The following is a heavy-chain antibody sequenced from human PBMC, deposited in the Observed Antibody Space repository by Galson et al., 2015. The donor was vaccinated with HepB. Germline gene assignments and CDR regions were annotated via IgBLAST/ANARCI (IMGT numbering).Heavy chain of an antibody. D-gene: IGHD2-2*02. V-gene: IGHV1-8*01. CDR2: MNPNSGNT. J-gene: IGHJ6*02. CDR1: GYTFTSYD. CDR3: ARGRKYQLLYLPSTYYYYGMDV. Sequence: SVKVSCKASGYTFTSYDINWVRQATGQGLEWMGWMNPNSGNTGYAQKFQGRVTMTRNTSISTAYMELSSLRSEDTAVYYCARGRKYQLLYLPSTYYYYGMDVWGQGTTVTVSS.